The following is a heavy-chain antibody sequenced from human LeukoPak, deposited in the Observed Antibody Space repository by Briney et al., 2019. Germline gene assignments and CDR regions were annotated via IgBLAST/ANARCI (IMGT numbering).Heavy chain of an antibody. CDR3: ARPRGSYWYFDL. CDR1: GFTFSSYT. V-gene: IGHV3-23*01. CDR2: ISGSGAGT. J-gene: IGHJ2*01. D-gene: IGHD2-15*01. Sequence: HSGGSLRLSCAASGFTFSSYTIGWVRQAPGKGLEWVSGISGSGAGTYHADSVKGRFTISRDNSKNTLFLQMNSLRADDTAVYYCARPRGSYWYFDLWGRGTLVTVSS.